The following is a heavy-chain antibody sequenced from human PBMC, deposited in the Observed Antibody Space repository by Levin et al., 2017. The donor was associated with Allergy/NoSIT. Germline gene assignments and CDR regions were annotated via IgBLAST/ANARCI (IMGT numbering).Heavy chain of an antibody. Sequence: GESLKISCAASGFTFNSYAMNWVRQAPGKGLEWVSSINSGGTGTYYADSVKGRFTISRDNSKSTLSLQMDSLRAEDTGLSFCAGYRVEPTAPGWCNWFDPWGQGTLVTVSS. D-gene: IGHD6-13*01. V-gene: IGHV3-23*01. CDR2: INSGGTGT. J-gene: IGHJ5*02. CDR1: GFTFNSYA. CDR3: AGYRVEPTAPGWCNWFDP.